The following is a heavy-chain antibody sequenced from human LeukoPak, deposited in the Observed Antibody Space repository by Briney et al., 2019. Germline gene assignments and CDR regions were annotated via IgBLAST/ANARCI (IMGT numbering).Heavy chain of an antibody. J-gene: IGHJ4*02. CDR1: GFTFSSYW. D-gene: IGHD1-26*01. CDR2: IKQDGSEK. Sequence: GGSLRLSCAASGFTFSSYWMSWVRQAPGKGLEWVANIKQDGSEKYYVDSVKGRFTISRDNSKNTLYLQMNSLRAEDTAVYYCAKEFFHSGSYRTPFDYWGQGTLVTVSS. V-gene: IGHV3-7*01. CDR3: AKEFFHSGSYRTPFDY.